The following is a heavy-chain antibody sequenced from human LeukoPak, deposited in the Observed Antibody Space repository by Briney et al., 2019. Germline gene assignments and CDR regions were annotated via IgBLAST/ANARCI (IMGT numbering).Heavy chain of an antibody. CDR3: AKAYDSSCYDLEY. D-gene: IGHD3-22*01. CDR1: GFTFDDYA. J-gene: IGHJ4*02. Sequence: GRSLRLSCAASGFTFDDYAMHWVRQAPGKGLEWVSGISWNSGSIGYADSVKGRFTISRDNAKNSLYLQMNSLRAEDMALYYCAKAYDSSCYDLEYWGQGTLVTVSS. V-gene: IGHV3-9*03. CDR2: ISWNSGSI.